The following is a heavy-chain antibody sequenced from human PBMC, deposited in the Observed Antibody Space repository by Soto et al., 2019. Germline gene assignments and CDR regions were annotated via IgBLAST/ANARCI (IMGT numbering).Heavy chain of an antibody. CDR2: MNPNSGNT. J-gene: IGHJ4*02. CDR1: GYTFTSYD. CDR3: AIGGYYYDNSADYHPFDY. V-gene: IGHV1-8*01. Sequence: QVQLVQSGAEVKKPGASVKVSCKASGYTFTSYDINWVRQATGQGLEWMGWMNPNSGNTGYAQKFQGRVTMTRSTSISTADMAVCSLRSESAAVYYFAIGGYYYDNSADYHPFDYWGQGTLVTFSS. D-gene: IGHD3-22*01.